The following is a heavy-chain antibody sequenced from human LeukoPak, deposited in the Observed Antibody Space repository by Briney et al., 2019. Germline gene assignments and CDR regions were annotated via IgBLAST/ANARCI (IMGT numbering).Heavy chain of an antibody. D-gene: IGHD5-12*01. CDR1: GFTFSSYG. V-gene: IGHV3-30*18. CDR2: ISYDGSNK. J-gene: IGHJ4*02. Sequence: GGSLRLSCAASGFTFSSYGMHWVRQAPGKGLEWVAVISYDGSNKYYADSVKGRFTISRDNSKNTLYLQMNSLKAEDTAVYYCAKDQDIGATIPLGYWGQGTLVTVSS. CDR3: AKDQDIGATIPLGY.